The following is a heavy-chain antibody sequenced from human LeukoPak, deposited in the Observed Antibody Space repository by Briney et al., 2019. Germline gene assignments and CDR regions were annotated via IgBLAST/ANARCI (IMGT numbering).Heavy chain of an antibody. Sequence: SVKVSCKASGYTFTSYDINWVRQAPGQGLEWMGGIIPIFGTANYAQKFQGRVTTTADESTSTAYMELSSLRSEDTAVYYCARDPEPPSYCSSTSCAGAWPTHHYWGQGTLVTVSS. D-gene: IGHD2-2*01. CDR3: ARDPEPPSYCSSTSCAGAWPTHHY. CDR1: GYTFTSYD. CDR2: IIPIFGTA. J-gene: IGHJ4*02. V-gene: IGHV1-69*13.